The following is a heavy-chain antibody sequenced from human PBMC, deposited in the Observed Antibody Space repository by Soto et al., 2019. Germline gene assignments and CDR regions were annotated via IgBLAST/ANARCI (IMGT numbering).Heavy chain of an antibody. D-gene: IGHD5-12*01. CDR3: ARVYDATLNS. Sequence: QLQLQESGPGLVKPSETLSLTCTVSGGSINSGAYYWGWIRQPPGMGLEWIGSIYYSGTTYYNPSLNSRATISIDTSQNHFSLNLSSVTAADTAVYYCARVYDATLNSWGQGTLVTVSS. J-gene: IGHJ5*02. CDR2: IYYSGTT. CDR1: GGSINSGAYY. V-gene: IGHV4-39*02.